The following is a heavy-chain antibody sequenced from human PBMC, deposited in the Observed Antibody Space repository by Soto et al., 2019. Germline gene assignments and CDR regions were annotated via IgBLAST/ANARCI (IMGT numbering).Heavy chain of an antibody. Sequence: PSETLSLTCFVSGDSINNTYWWSWVRQAPEKGLEWIGEIYHTGGRSYMPSLRGRITLSVDTSKNQFSLKLTSVTAADTAVYYCARGSVDTVDSSGFYEYWGQGTPVTVSS. CDR1: GDSINNTYW. D-gene: IGHD3-22*01. CDR2: IYHTGGR. CDR3: ARGSVDTVDSSGFYEY. J-gene: IGHJ4*02. V-gene: IGHV4-4*02.